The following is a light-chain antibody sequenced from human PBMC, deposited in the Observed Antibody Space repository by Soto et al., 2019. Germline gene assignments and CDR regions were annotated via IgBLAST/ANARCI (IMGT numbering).Light chain of an antibody. CDR2: DVT. CDR3: SAHTVGSTGV. J-gene: IGLJ1*01. V-gene: IGLV2-14*03. Sequence: QSVLTQPASVSGSPGQSITISCTGTSNDVGGDDYVSWYQQYPGKAPKLMIYDVTNRPSGVSIRFSGSKSGNTDSLTISGLQAEDQADYYCSAHTVGSTGVFGTATKVTVL. CDR1: SNDVGGDDY.